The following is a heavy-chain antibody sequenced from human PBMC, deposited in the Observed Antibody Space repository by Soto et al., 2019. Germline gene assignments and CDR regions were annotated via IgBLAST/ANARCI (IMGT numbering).Heavy chain of an antibody. CDR2: IIPIFGTA. J-gene: IGHJ6*02. V-gene: IGHV1-69*13. CDR3: ARGRSRPSTYCSGGSCYQRPYYYYYGMDV. D-gene: IGHD2-15*01. CDR1: GGTFSSYA. Sequence: SVKVSCKASGGTFSSYAISWVRQAPGQGLEWMGGIIPIFGTANYAQKFQGRATITADESTSTAYMELSSLRSEDTAVYYCARGRSRPSTYCSGGSCYQRPYYYYYGMDVWGQGTTVTVSS.